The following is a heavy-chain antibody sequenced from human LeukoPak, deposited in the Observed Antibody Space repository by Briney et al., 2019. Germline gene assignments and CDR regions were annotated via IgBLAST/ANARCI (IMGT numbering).Heavy chain of an antibody. CDR1: GFTFSSYW. D-gene: IGHD4-17*01. CDR2: IRSDGSST. CDR3: ARNGGDNYGDLEY. J-gene: IGHJ4*02. V-gene: IGHV3-74*01. Sequence: GGSLRLSCAASGFTFSSYWMQWVRQAPGKGLVWVSRIRSDGSSTSYADSVNGRFTISRDNAKNTLYLQMSSLIAEDTAVYCCARNGGDNYGDLEYWGQGTLVTVSS.